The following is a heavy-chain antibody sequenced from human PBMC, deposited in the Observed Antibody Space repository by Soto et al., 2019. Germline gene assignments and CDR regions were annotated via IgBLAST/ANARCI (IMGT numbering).Heavy chain of an antibody. CDR3: AREKDFILGGYAFGC. Sequence: QVQLQESGPRLVKPSETLSLTCSVSDSSMSPYYWTWFRQAPGKGLEWIGHLLYRGTATYNPALQGRVTISLDTSKKQVSLQLSSVIAADTAVYYCAREKDFILGGYAFGCWGPGTLVTVSS. CDR2: LLYRGTA. CDR1: DSSMSPYY. J-gene: IGHJ3*01. V-gene: IGHV4-59*01. D-gene: IGHD1-26*01.